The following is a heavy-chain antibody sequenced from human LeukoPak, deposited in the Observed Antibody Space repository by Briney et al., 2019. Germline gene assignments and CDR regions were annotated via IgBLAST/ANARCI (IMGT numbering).Heavy chain of an antibody. CDR1: GFTFSSYG. Sequence: GGSLRLSCAASGFTFSSYGMHWVRQAPGKGLEWVAFIRYDGSNKYYADSVKGRFTISRDNSKNTLYLQMNSLRAEDTAVYYCAKDGGSSWSYFDYWGQGTLVTVSS. CDR3: AKDGGSSWSYFDY. D-gene: IGHD6-13*01. V-gene: IGHV3-30*02. CDR2: IRYDGSNK. J-gene: IGHJ4*02.